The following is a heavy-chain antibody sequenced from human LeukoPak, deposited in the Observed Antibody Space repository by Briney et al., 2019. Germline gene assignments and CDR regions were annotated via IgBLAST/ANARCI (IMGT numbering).Heavy chain of an antibody. J-gene: IGHJ4*02. D-gene: IGHD3-9*01. V-gene: IGHV4-34*01. CDR2: INHSGST. Sequence: PSETLSLTCAVYGGSFSGYYWSWIRQPPGKGLEWNGEINHSGSTNYNPSLKSRVTISVDTSKNQFSLNLSSVTAADTAVYYCARGRPNYDILTGYYRMINYFDYWGQGTLVTVSS. CDR1: GGSFSGYY. CDR3: ARGRPNYDILTGYYRMINYFDY.